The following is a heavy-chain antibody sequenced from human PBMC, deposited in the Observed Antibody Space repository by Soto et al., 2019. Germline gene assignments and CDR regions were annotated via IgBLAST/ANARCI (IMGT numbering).Heavy chain of an antibody. J-gene: IGHJ4*02. Sequence: QVQLVESGGGVVQPGGSLRLSCAASRFSFSDYAMQWVRQAPGKGLEWVAVISNDGNTKYYADSVKSRFTISRDNSKEILKQQMNDLNTDVTYVIYSVRYLRSGIPPFDHWGQGALVTVSS. D-gene: IGHD3-3*01. CDR2: ISNDGNTK. CDR3: VRYLRSGIPPFDH. V-gene: IGHV3-30-3*01. CDR1: RFSFSDYA.